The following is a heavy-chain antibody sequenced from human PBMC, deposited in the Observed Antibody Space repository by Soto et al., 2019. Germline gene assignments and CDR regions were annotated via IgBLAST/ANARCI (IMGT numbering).Heavy chain of an antibody. V-gene: IGHV4-31*03. CDR1: GGSLIDSGRFY. CDR2: IYYSGST. Sequence: QVQMQESGPGLVKPSQTLYLTCSVSGGSLIDSGRFYWNWIRQHPVKGLEWIGYIYYSGSTYYNRSLKSRATISLDTSKNQFSLKLTSVTAADTAIYYCARGEVVASNWFDPWGQGTLVTVSS. J-gene: IGHJ5*02. D-gene: IGHD2-15*01. CDR3: ARGEVVASNWFDP.